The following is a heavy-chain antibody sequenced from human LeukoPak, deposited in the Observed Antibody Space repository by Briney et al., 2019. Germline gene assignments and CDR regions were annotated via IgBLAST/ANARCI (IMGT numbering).Heavy chain of an antibody. CDR2: INTNTGNP. Sequence: GASVKVSCKASGYTFSFYDMNWVRQAPGQGLEWVGKINTNTGNPTYAQGFTGRFVFSLDTSVSTAYLQISSLKTDDTAVYYCARSLPPIKSYDILTGYTYYFDYWGQGTLVTVSS. CDR1: GYTFSFYD. D-gene: IGHD3-9*01. CDR3: ARSLPPIKSYDILTGYTYYFDY. V-gene: IGHV7-4-1*02. J-gene: IGHJ4*02.